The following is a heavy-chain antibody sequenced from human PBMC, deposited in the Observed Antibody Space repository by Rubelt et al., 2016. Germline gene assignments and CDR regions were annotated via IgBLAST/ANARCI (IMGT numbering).Heavy chain of an antibody. D-gene: IGHD3-22*01. J-gene: IGHJ2*01. CDR2: IKSKTDGGTT. CDR3: ARARDSSGYYADWYFDL. CDR1: GFTFSNAW. V-gene: IGHV3-15*07. Sequence: ESGGGLVKPGGSLRLSCAASGFTFSNAWMNWVRQAPGKGLEWVGRIKSKTDGGTTDYAAPVKGRFTISRDDSKNTLYLQMNSLRAEDTAVYYCARARDSSGYYADWYFDLWGRGTLVTVSS.